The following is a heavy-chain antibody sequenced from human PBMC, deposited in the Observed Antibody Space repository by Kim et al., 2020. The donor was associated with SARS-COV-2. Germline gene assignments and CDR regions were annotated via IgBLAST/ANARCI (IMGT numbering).Heavy chain of an antibody. J-gene: IGHJ6*02. CDR1: GYTFTSYA. V-gene: IGHV1-3*01. CDR2: INAGNGNT. D-gene: IGHD3-10*01. CDR3: ARDPPRRASFASGSPYYYYGMDV. Sequence: ASVKVSCKASGYTFTSYAMHWVRQAPGQRLEWMGWINAGNGNTKYSQKFQGRVTITRDTSASTAYMELSSLRSEDTAVYYCARDPPRRASFASGSPYYYYGMDVWGQGTTVTVSS.